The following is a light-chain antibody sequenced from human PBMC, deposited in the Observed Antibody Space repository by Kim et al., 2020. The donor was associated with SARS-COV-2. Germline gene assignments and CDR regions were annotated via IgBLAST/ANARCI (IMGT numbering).Light chain of an antibody. J-gene: IGKJ4*01. V-gene: IGKV1-5*03. CDR2: KAS. CDR3: QQYNEYPHT. Sequence: AYVGDRVTITCRASQTIYSWLAWYQQKPGKAPKVLISKASSLESGVPSRFSGSGSGTEFTLSISSLQPDDYATYHCQQYNEYPHTFGGGTKVDIK. CDR1: QTIYSW.